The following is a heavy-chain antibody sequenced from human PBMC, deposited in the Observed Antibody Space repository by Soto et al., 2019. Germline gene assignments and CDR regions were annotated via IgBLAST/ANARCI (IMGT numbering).Heavy chain of an antibody. J-gene: IGHJ5*02. D-gene: IGHD6-13*01. CDR3: ARQRDSSSDWFDP. V-gene: IGHV1-69*13. Sequence: SVKVSCKASGGTFSSYAISWVRQAPGQGLEWMGGIIPIFGTANYAQKFQGRVTITADESTSTAYMELSSLRSEDTAVYYCARQRDSSSDWFDPWGQGTLVTVSS. CDR2: IIPIFGTA. CDR1: GGTFSSYA.